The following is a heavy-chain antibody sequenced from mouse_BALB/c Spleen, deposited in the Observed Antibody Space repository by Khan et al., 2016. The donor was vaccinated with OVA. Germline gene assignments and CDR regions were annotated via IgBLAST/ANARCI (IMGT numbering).Heavy chain of an antibody. Sequence: EVQLVESGGGLVRPGGSLKLSCAASGFSFSSYSMSWVRQTPEKRLEWVATIRSGGSYIYYPDSVKGRFTISRDNAKNTLYLQMSSLKSEDTAMYYCTRHRGYYGSSPYFDYWGQGTTLTVSS. D-gene: IGHD1-1*01. CDR1: GFSFSSYS. J-gene: IGHJ2*01. V-gene: IGHV5-6-4*01. CDR3: TRHRGYYGSSPYFDY. CDR2: IRSGGSYI.